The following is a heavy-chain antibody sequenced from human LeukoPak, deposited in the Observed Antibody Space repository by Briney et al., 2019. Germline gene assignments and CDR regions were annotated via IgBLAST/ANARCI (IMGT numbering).Heavy chain of an antibody. CDR2: INPKSGGT. V-gene: IGHV1-2*02. Sequence: ASVKVSCKASGYTFTGYYIHWVRQAPGQGLEWMGWINPKSGGTNYAQKFQGRVTMTRDTSISTAYMELSRLRSDDTAVYYCARGYYDILTGPVDALDIWGQGTMVTVSS. CDR1: GYTFTGYY. CDR3: ARGYYDILTGPVDALDI. D-gene: IGHD3-9*01. J-gene: IGHJ3*02.